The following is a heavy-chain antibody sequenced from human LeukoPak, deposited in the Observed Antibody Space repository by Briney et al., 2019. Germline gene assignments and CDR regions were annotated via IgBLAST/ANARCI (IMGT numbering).Heavy chain of an antibody. CDR2: ISGSGGST. CDR3: ARVLGVPTVWDF. V-gene: IGHV3-23*01. CDR1: GFTFSSYA. D-gene: IGHD4-11*01. Sequence: GGSLRLSCAASGFTFSSYAMSWVRQAPGKGLEWVSAISGSGGSTYYADSVKGRFTISRGNSKNTLYLQMNSLRAEDTAVYYCARVLGVPTVWDFWGQGALVTVSS. J-gene: IGHJ4*02.